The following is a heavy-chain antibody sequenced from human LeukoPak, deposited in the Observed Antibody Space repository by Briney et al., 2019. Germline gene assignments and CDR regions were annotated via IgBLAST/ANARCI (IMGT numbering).Heavy chain of an antibody. CDR3: ARGDCSGGSCYSFRFDP. CDR1: GYTFTSYA. D-gene: IGHD2-15*01. CDR2: INAGNGNT. J-gene: IGHJ5*02. V-gene: IGHV1-3*01. Sequence: ASVKVSCKASGYTFTSYAMHWVRQAPGQRLEWMGWINAGNGNTKYSQKFQGRVTITRDTSASTAYMELSSLRSEDTAVYYCARGDCSGGSCYSFRFDPWGQGTLVIVSS.